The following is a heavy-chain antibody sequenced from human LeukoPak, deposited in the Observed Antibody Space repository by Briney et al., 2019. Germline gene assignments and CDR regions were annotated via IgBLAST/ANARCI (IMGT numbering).Heavy chain of an antibody. Sequence: GGSLRISCTASGFPLSSYSMNWIRQAPGKRLEWISYISASGSAIYYVDSVNGRVTVSRDNARNSLFLQMDSPRAEDTAVYYCVRVKGSYFDYWGPGTLVTVSS. CDR1: GFPLSSYS. CDR2: ISASGSAI. V-gene: IGHV3-48*01. CDR3: VRVKGSYFDY. J-gene: IGHJ4*02. D-gene: IGHD2-15*01.